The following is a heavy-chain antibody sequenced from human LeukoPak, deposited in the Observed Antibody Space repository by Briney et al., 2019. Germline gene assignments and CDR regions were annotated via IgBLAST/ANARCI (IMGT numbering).Heavy chain of an antibody. V-gene: IGHV1-8*01. CDR2: MNPNSGNT. CDR1: GYTFTSYD. J-gene: IGHJ6*02. Sequence: ASVKVSCKASGYTFTSYDINWVRQATGQGLEWMGWMNPNSGNTGYAQKFQGRVTMTRNTPISTAYMELSSLRSEDTAVYYCARVMDCSGGSCYSYYYGMDVWGQGTTVTVSS. CDR3: ARVMDCSGGSCYSYYYGMDV. D-gene: IGHD2-15*01.